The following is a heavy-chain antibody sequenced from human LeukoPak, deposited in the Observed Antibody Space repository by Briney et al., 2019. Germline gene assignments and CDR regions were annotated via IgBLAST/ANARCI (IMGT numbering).Heavy chain of an antibody. J-gene: IGHJ4*02. D-gene: IGHD1-26*01. Sequence: GGSLRLSCAASGFTFDDYAMHWVRQAPGKGLEWVSLISWDGGSTYYADSVKGRFTISRDNSKNSLYLQMNSLRAEDTALYYCAKDTGSGSIVEWGLLDVNYFDYWGQGTLVTVSS. V-gene: IGHV3-43D*03. CDR2: ISWDGGST. CDR3: AKDTGSGSIVEWGLLDVNYFDY. CDR1: GFTFDDYA.